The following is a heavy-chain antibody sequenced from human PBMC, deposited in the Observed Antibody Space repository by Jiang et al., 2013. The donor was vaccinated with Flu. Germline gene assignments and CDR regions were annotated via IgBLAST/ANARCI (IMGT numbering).Heavy chain of an antibody. CDR2: ISYDGSNK. J-gene: IGHJ4*02. Sequence: RSLRLSCAASGFTFSSYAMHWVRQAPGKGLEWVAVISYDGSNKYYADSVKGRFTISRDNSKNTLYLQMNSLRAEDTAVYYCARGPRGFGELHSFDYWGQGTLVTVSS. CDR3: ARGPRGFGELHSFDY. CDR1: GFTFSSYA. V-gene: IGHV3-30-3*01. D-gene: IGHD3-10*01.